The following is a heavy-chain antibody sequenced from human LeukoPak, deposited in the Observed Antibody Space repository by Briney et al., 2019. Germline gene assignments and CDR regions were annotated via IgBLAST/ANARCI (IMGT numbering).Heavy chain of an antibody. CDR3: ARDLIGYCSGGSCYYYYHYGMDV. Sequence: GGSLRLSCAASGFTFSSYSMNWVRQAPGKGLEWVSSISSSSSYIYYADSVKGRFTISRDNAKNSLYLQMNSLRAEDTAVYYCARDLIGYCSGGSCYYYYHYGMDVWGQGTTVTVSS. CDR1: GFTFSSYS. J-gene: IGHJ6*02. V-gene: IGHV3-21*01. D-gene: IGHD2-15*01. CDR2: ISSSSSYI.